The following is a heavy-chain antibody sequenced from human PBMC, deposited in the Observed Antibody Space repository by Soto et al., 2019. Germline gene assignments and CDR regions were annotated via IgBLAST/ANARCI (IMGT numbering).Heavy chain of an antibody. CDR2: MNPNSGNT. J-gene: IGHJ6*03. V-gene: IGHV1-8*01. Sequence: ASVNVSCKASGYTFTSYDINWVRQATGQGLEWMGWMNPNSGNTGYAQKFQGRVTMTRNTSISTAYMELSSLRSEDTAVYYCVSVRESYYYYYMDVWGKGTTVTVSS. D-gene: IGHD3-10*01. CDR3: VSVRESYYYYYMDV. CDR1: GYTFTSYD.